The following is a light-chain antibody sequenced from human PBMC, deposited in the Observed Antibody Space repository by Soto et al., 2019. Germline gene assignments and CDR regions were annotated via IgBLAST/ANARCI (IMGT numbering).Light chain of an antibody. CDR1: SSDVGNYIF. Sequence: QSVLTQPASVSGSPGQSISISCTGTSSDVGNYIFVSWYRQHPDKAPKLMIYDINNRPSGVSNRFSGSKSGNTASLTISGLQAEDEADYYCVSYTTSASYVFGTGTKVTV. J-gene: IGLJ1*01. CDR3: VSYTTSASYV. V-gene: IGLV2-14*01. CDR2: DIN.